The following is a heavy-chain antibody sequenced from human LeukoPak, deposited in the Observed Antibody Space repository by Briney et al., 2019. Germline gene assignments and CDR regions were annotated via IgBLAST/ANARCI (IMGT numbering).Heavy chain of an antibody. V-gene: IGHV4-59*08. CDR3: ARGLRFLETYYMDV. CDR1: GGSFSGYY. CDR2: IYYSGST. Sequence: SETLSLTCAVYGGSFSGYYWSWIRQPPGKGLEWIGYIYYSGSTNYNPSLKSRVTISVDTSKNQFSLKLSSVTAADTAVYYCARGLRFLETYYMDVWGKGTTVTVSS. J-gene: IGHJ6*03. D-gene: IGHD3-3*01.